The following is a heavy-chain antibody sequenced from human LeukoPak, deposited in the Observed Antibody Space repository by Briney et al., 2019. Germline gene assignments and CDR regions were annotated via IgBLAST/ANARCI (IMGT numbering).Heavy chain of an antibody. Sequence: PSETLSLICGVSGRSFSSSNYKSLIRQALGNGLEWNGEVHLDGRTNFNPSLKSRLTMSVDLSENHVSLKLTSVTAADTAVYYCAREGGFYRPLDYSGQGTLVTVSS. CDR3: AREGGFYRPLDY. CDR2: VHLDGRT. D-gene: IGHD6-25*01. J-gene: IGHJ4*02. CDR1: GRSFSSSNY. V-gene: IGHV4-4*02.